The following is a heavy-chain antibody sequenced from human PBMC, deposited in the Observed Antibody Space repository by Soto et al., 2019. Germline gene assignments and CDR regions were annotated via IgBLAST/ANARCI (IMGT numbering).Heavy chain of an antibody. Sequence: QVQLVESGGGVVQPGRSLRLSCAASGFTFSSYGMHWVRQAPGKGLEWVAVILYDGSNKYYADSVKGRFTISRDNSKNTLYLQMNSLRAEDTAVYYCAKVRGLASRPDYWGQGTLVTVSS. V-gene: IGHV3-30*18. CDR3: AKVRGLASRPDY. D-gene: IGHD6-6*01. J-gene: IGHJ4*02. CDR1: GFTFSSYG. CDR2: ILYDGSNK.